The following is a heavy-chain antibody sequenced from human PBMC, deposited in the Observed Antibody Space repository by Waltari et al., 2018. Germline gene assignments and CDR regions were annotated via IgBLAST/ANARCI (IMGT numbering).Heavy chain of an antibody. CDR2: IAYSGST. CDR1: GDSITNYY. Sequence: QVQLQESGPGLVTPSETLSLICSVSGDSITNYYWSWVRQPPGRGLEWIGYIAYSGSTRYNPSRKSRATISVDTSKKQFSLRLGSVTAADTAIYYCARSYDFWSGYPLGYWGQGTLVTVSS. V-gene: IGHV4-59*01. CDR3: ARSYDFWSGYPLGY. J-gene: IGHJ4*02. D-gene: IGHD3-3*01.